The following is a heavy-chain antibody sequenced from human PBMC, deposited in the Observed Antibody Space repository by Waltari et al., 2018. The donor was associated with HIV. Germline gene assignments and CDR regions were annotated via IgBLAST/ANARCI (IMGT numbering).Heavy chain of an antibody. CDR1: GYNFTGYY. CDR2: INPNSGNT. Sequence: QVQLLQSGPEVRKPRASVKVPCRAFGYNFTGYYMHWVRQAPGQGLEWMGWINPNSGNTHLAQKFKGKVTMTRVTSIRTAYLEMRRLKSDDTAIYYCARDGVGDAAFDYWGQGTLVTVS. V-gene: IGHV1-2*02. CDR3: ARDGVGDAAFDY. J-gene: IGHJ4*02. D-gene: IGHD1-26*01.